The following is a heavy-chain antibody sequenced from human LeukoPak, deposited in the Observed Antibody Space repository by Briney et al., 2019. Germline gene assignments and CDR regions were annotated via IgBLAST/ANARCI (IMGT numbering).Heavy chain of an antibody. CDR2: INHSGST. CDR3: ARSPVFFTYTTRYGMAV. CDR1: GGSFSGYY. J-gene: IGHJ6*02. Sequence: SETLSPPSAVYGGSFSGYYWSWIRQPPGKGLEWIGEINHSGSTNYNPSLKSRVTISVDTSKNQFSLKLSSVTAADTAVYYCARSPVFFTYTTRYGMAVWGQGTTVTVSS. V-gene: IGHV4-34*01. D-gene: IGHD2-2*02.